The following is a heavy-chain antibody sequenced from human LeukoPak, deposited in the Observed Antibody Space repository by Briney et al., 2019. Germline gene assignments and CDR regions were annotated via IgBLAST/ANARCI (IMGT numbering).Heavy chain of an antibody. V-gene: IGHV4-34*01. CDR2: INHSGST. CDR1: GGSFSGHY. CDR3: ARGSDSSGYYSPVDY. Sequence: PSETLSLTCGVYGGSFSGHYWSWIRQPPGKGLEWIGEINHSGSTNYSPSLENRVTMSVDTSKNQFSLKLSSVTAADTAVYYCARGSDSSGYYSPVDYWGQGTLVTVSS. J-gene: IGHJ4*02. D-gene: IGHD3-22*01.